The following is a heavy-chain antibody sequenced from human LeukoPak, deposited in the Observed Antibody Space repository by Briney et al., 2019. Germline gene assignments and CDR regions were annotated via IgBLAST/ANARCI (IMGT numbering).Heavy chain of an antibody. CDR1: GYTFSGYY. CDR2: INLSGGTT. V-gene: IGHV1-46*01. J-gene: IGHJ4*02. CDR3: ASHSSGWQQTYFDY. Sequence: AASVKVSCKASGYTFSGYYIHWVRQAPGQGLEWMGRINLSGGTTTYAQKFQGRVTMTRDTSTSTVHMELSSLRSEDTAAYYCASHSSGWQQTYFDYWGQGALVTVSS. D-gene: IGHD6-19*01.